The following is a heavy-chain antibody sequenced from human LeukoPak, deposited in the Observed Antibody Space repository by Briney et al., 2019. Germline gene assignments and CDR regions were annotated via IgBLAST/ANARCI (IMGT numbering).Heavy chain of an antibody. Sequence: HPGGSLRLSCAASGFTFSSYAMSWVRQAPGKGLEWVSAISGSGGSTYYADSVKGRFTISRDNSKNTLYLQMNSLRAEDTAVYYCANGRANLLRTMIVVPTTHWGQGTLVTVSS. V-gene: IGHV3-23*01. CDR3: ANGRANLLRTMIVVPTTH. J-gene: IGHJ4*02. CDR1: GFTFSSYA. D-gene: IGHD3-22*01. CDR2: ISGSGGST.